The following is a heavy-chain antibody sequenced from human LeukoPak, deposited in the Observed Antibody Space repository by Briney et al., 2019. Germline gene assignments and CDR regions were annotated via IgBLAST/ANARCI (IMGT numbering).Heavy chain of an antibody. CDR3: ARDEPLNITGTTRVFDY. V-gene: IGHV1-2*06. D-gene: IGHD1-20*01. Sequence: ASVKVSCKASGYTFTGYYMHWVRQAPGQGLEWMGRINPNSGGTNYAQKFQGRVTMTRDTSISTAYMELSRLRSDDTAVYYCARDEPLNITGTTRVFDYWGQGTLVTVSS. CDR1: GYTFTGYY. CDR2: INPNSGGT. J-gene: IGHJ4*02.